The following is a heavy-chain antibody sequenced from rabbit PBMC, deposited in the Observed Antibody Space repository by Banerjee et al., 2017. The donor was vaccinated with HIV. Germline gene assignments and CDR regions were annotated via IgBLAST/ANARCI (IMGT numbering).Heavy chain of an antibody. D-gene: IGHD2-1*01. CDR1: GFSLSSSYR. Sequence: QEQLEESGGDLVKPEGSLTLTCKASGFSLSSSYRICWVRQAPGKGLEWIACIYTGDGDTYFASWAKGRFAISITSSTTVTLQMTSLTAADTATYFCARYGGDYYYNLWGQGTLVTVS. CDR3: ARYGGDYYYNL. V-gene: IGHV1S45*01. J-gene: IGHJ4*01. CDR2: IYTGDGDT.